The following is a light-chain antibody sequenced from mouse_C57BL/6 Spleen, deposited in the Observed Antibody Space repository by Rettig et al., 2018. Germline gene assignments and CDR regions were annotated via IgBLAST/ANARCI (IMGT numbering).Light chain of an antibody. Sequence: NIVMTQSPKSMSMSVGERVTLSCKASENVGTYVSWYQQKPEQSPKLLIYGTSNRHTGVPDRFTGSGSATDFTLTISSVQAEDLADYHCGQSFSYPYTFGG. CDR2: GTS. CDR3: GQSFSYPYT. J-gene: IGKJ2*01. CDR1: ENVGTY. V-gene: IGKV6-20*01.